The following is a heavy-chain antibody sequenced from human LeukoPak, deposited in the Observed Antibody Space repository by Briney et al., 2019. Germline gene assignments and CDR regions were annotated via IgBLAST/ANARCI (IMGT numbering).Heavy chain of an antibody. J-gene: IGHJ4*02. CDR3: ARELTVTVD. D-gene: IGHD4-17*01. Sequence: ASVKVSCKASGYTFTGYYMHWVRQAPGQGLEWMGGIIPIFGTANYAQKFQGRVTITADESTSTAYVELSSLGSEDTAVYYCARELTVTVDWGQGTLVTVSS. CDR2: IIPIFGTA. CDR1: GYTFTGYY. V-gene: IGHV1-69*13.